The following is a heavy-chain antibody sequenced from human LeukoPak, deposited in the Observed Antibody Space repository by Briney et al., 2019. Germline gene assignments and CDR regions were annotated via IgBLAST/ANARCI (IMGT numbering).Heavy chain of an antibody. CDR1: GFTFSNYI. Sequence: GGSLRLSCAASGFTFSNYIMNWVRQAPGKGLEWVSYISSSSSTIYYADSVRGRFTISRDNAKNSLYLQMNSLRAEDTALYYCARAGDVDTAMVFQYFDYWGQGTLVTVSS. V-gene: IGHV3-48*01. D-gene: IGHD5-18*01. CDR2: ISSSSSTI. J-gene: IGHJ4*02. CDR3: ARAGDVDTAMVFQYFDY.